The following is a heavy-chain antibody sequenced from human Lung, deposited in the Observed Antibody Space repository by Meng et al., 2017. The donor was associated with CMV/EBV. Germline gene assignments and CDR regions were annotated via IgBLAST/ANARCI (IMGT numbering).Heavy chain of an antibody. CDR2: IDWDDDK. D-gene: IGHD5-12*01. CDR1: GFSLSTSGMR. V-gene: IGHV2-70D*14. J-gene: IGHJ3*02. Sequence: SGXXLVXPTQNLTLTCTFSGFSLSTSGMRVSWIRQPPGQALEWLARIDWDDDKFYNTSLKTRLTVSKDTSANQVVFTMTNMDPVDTATYYCARFQIGYVGAFDIXGPGXMVTVSS. CDR3: ARFQIGYVGAFDI.